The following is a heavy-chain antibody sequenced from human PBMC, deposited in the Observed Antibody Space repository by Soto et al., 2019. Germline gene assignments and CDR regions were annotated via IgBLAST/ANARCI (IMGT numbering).Heavy chain of an antibody. J-gene: IGHJ6*03. D-gene: IGHD3-3*01. V-gene: IGHV3-33*01. Sequence: GGSLRLSCAASGFTFSSYGMHWVRQAPGKGLEWVAVIWYDGSNKYYADSVKGRFTISRDNSKNTLYLQMNSLRAEDTAVYYCARMGRGDFWSGYHKNYYYYYMDVWGKGTTVTVSS. CDR1: GFTFSSYG. CDR3: ARMGRGDFWSGYHKNYYYYYMDV. CDR2: IWYDGSNK.